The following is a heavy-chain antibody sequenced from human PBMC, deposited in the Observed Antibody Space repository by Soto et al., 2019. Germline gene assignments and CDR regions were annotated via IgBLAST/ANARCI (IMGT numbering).Heavy chain of an antibody. D-gene: IGHD2-15*01. CDR3: ARAFETDCSGGSCYYGVYAFDI. CDR1: GGSISSYY. V-gene: IGHV4-59*01. CDR2: IYYSGST. J-gene: IGHJ3*02. Sequence: SETLSLTCTVSGGSISSYYWSWIRQPPGKGLEWIGYIYYSGSTNYNPSLKSRVTISVDTSKNQFSLKLSSVTAADTAGYYCARAFETDCSGGSCYYGVYAFDIWGQGTMVTVSS.